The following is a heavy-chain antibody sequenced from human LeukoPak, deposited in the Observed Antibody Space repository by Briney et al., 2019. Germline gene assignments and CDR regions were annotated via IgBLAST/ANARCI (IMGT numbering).Heavy chain of an antibody. CDR3: AREGDGYAYDY. J-gene: IGHJ4*02. V-gene: IGHV3-23*01. CDR1: GLTFSRHG. Sequence: GGTLRLSCAASGLTFSRHGMNWVRQAPGKGLEWVSNISGGDISTYYADSVKGRFTISRDNSKNNLYLQMNSLRAEDTAVYHCAREGDGYAYDYWGQGTLVTVSS. D-gene: IGHD5-24*01. CDR2: ISGGDIST.